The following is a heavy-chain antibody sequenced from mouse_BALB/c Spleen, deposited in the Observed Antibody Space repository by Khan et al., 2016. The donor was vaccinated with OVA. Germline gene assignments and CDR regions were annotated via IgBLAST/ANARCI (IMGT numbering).Heavy chain of an antibody. CDR3: ARSNGNYGFVY. J-gene: IGHJ3*01. D-gene: IGHD2-1*01. CDR2: INTYTGEP. V-gene: IGHV9-3-1*01. Sequence: QIQLVQSGPELKKPGETVKISCKATGYTFTNYGMNWVKQAPGKGLKWMGWINTYTGEPTYADDFKGRFAFSLETSASPAYLEINTLKNEDTATSFCARSNGNYGFVYWGQGTLVTVSA. CDR1: GYTFTNYG.